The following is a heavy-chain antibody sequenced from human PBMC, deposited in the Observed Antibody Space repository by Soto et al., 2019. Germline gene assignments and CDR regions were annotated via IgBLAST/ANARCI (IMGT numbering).Heavy chain of an antibody. CDR2: ISSSSSTI. CDR3: ATYYYDSNINYYFDY. J-gene: IGHJ4*02. Sequence: GGSLRLSCAASGFTFSSYSMNWVRQAPGKGLEWVSYISSSSSTIYYADSVKGRFTISRDNAKNSLYLQMNSLRAEDTAVYYCATYYYDSNINYYFDYWGQGTLVTVS. V-gene: IGHV3-48*01. CDR1: GFTFSSYS. D-gene: IGHD3-22*01.